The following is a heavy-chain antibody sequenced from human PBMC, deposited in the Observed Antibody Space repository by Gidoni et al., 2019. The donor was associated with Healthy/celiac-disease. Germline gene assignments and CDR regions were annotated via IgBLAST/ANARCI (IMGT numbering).Heavy chain of an antibody. CDR3: ARDPEEYGDYYYYMDV. Sequence: GESGGGVVQPGRSLRLSCAASGFTFNSYGMHWVRQAPGKGREWVAVIWYDGSNKYYADSVKGRFTISRDNSKNTLYRQMNSLRAEDTAVYYCARDPEEYGDYYYYMDVWGKGTTVTVSS. CDR1: GFTFNSYG. V-gene: IGHV3-33*01. D-gene: IGHD3-10*01. CDR2: IWYDGSNK. J-gene: IGHJ6*03.